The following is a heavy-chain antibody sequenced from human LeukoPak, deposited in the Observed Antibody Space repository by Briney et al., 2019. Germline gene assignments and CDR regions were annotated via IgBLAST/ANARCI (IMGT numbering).Heavy chain of an antibody. CDR1: GFTFSSYG. V-gene: IGHV3-33*01. CDR3: ARDRYDSGGYTDY. D-gene: IGHD3-22*01. CDR2: IWYDGSNK. J-gene: IGHJ4*02. Sequence: GGSLRLSCAASGFTFSSYGMHWVRQAPGKGLEWVAVIWYDGSNKYYADSVKGRFTISRDNSKNTLYLQMNSLRAGDTAVYYCARDRYDSGGYTDYWGQGTLVTVS.